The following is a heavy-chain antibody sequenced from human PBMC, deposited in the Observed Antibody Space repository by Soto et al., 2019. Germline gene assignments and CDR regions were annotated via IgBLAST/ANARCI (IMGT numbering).Heavy chain of an antibody. CDR3: TTDLAYVWGSYRSDAFDI. CDR2: IKSKTDGGTT. D-gene: IGHD3-16*02. J-gene: IGHJ3*02. V-gene: IGHV3-15*01. Sequence: GGSLRLSCAASGFTFSNAWMSWVRQAPGKGLEWVGRIKSKTDGGTTDYAAPVKGRFTISRDDSKNTLYLQMNSLKTEDTAVYYCTTDLAYVWGSYRSDAFDIWGQGTMVTVSS. CDR1: GFTFSNAW.